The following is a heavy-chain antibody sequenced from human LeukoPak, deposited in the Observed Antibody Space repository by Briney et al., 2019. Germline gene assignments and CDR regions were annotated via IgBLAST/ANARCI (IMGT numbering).Heavy chain of an antibody. J-gene: IGHJ4*02. CDR3: ARRSSSSSLDY. CDR2: ISYSGST. Sequence: PSETLSLTCTVSGGSISSSSYYWGWIRQPPGKGLEWIGSISYSGSTYYNPSLKSRVTISVDTSKNQFSLKVSSVTAADTAVYYCARRSSSSSLDYWGQGTLVAVSS. CDR1: GGSISSSSYY. D-gene: IGHD6-6*01. V-gene: IGHV4-39*01.